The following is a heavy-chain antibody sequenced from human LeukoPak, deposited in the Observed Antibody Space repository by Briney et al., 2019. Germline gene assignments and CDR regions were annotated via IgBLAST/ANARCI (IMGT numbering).Heavy chain of an antibody. CDR3: ARDGGDIVVVTASYYYMDV. Sequence: PGGSLRLSCAASGFTFSSYGMHWVRQAPGKGLEWVAFIRYDGSNKYYADSVKGRFTISRDNSKNTLYLQMGSLRPEDMAVYYCARDGGDIVVVTASYYYMDVWGKGTTVTVSS. J-gene: IGHJ6*03. CDR1: GFTFSSYG. D-gene: IGHD2-21*02. V-gene: IGHV3-30*02. CDR2: IRYDGSNK.